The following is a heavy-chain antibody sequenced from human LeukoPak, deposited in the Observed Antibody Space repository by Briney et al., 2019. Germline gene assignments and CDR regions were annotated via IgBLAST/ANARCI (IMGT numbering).Heavy chain of an antibody. V-gene: IGHV4-59*01. CDR3: ARIEGDNSLDY. CDR1: GGSINDYY. D-gene: IGHD3-16*01. J-gene: IGHJ4*02. Sequence: PSETLSLTCTVSGGSINDYYWTWIRQPPGKGLEWIAYIHSSGSTNYNPSLKSRVILSVDTSRSQLSLKLSSVTAADTAVYYCARIEGDNSLDYWGQGTLVTVSS. CDR2: IHSSGST.